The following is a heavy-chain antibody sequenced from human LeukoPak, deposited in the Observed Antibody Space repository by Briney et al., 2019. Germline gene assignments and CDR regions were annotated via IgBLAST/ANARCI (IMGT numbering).Heavy chain of an antibody. CDR2: INPSGGST. CDR3: ARDLKRYRSGGSCYSGYFQH. J-gene: IGHJ1*01. V-gene: IGHV1-46*01. CDR1: GYTFTSYY. Sequence: ASVKVSCKASGYTFTSYYMHWVRQAPGQGLEWMGIINPSGGSTSYAQKFQGRVTMTRDTSTSTVYMELSSLRSEDTAVYYCARDLKRYRSGGSCYSGYFQHWGQGTLVTVSS. D-gene: IGHD2-15*01.